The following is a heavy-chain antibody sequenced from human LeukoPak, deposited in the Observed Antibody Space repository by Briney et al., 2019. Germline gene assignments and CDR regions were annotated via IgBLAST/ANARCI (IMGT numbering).Heavy chain of an antibody. J-gene: IGHJ3*02. CDR2: IYYSGST. CDR3: ARTTIKRTGTTLVYAFDI. CDR1: GGSISSSSYY. V-gene: IGHV4-39*07. Sequence: SETLSLTCTVSGGSISSSSYYWGWIRQPPGKGLEWIGSIYYSGSTYYNPSLKSRVTISVDTSKNQFSLKLSSVTAADTAVYYCARTTIKRTGTTLVYAFDIWGQGTMVTVSS. D-gene: IGHD1-7*01.